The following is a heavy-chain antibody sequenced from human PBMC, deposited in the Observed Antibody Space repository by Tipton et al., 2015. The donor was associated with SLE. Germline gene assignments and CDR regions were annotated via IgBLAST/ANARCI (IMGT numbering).Heavy chain of an antibody. V-gene: IGHV3-23*01. D-gene: IGHD6-19*01. J-gene: IGHJ3*02. CDR3: AKDRFGIAVAGDAFDI. CDR2: ISGSGGGT. CDR1: GFTFSSYA. Sequence: SLRLSCAASGFTFSSYAMSWVRQAPGKGLEWVSAISGSGGGTYYADSVKGRFTISRDNSKNTLYLQMNSLRAEDTAVYYCAKDRFGIAVAGDAFDIWGQGTMVTVSS.